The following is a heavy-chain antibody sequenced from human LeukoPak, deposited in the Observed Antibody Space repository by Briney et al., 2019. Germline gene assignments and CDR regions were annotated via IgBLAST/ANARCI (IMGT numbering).Heavy chain of an antibody. CDR1: GYSISSGYY. D-gene: IGHD1-26*01. CDR3: ARVYRGYYYMDV. CDR2: IYYSGST. J-gene: IGHJ6*03. V-gene: IGHV4-38-2*02. Sequence: SETLSLTCTVSGYSISSGYYWGWIRQPPGKGLEWIGSIYYSGSTYYNPSLKSRVTISVDTSKNQFSLKLSSVTAADTAVYYCARVYRGYYYMDVWGKGTTVTVSS.